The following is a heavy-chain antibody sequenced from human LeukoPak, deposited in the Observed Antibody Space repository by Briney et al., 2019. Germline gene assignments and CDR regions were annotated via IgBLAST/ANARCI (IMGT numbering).Heavy chain of an antibody. V-gene: IGHV3-7*01. CDR2: IKQDGSEK. CDR1: GFTFSNYA. J-gene: IGHJ5*02. D-gene: IGHD2-2*01. CDR3: ARGGDLIVVVPAAIYNWFDP. Sequence: GGSLRLSCAASGFTFSNYAMSWVRQAPGKGLEWVANIKQDGSEKYYVDSVKGRFTISRDNAKNSLYLQMNSLRAEDTAVYYCARGGDLIVVVPAAIYNWFDPWGQGTLVTVSS.